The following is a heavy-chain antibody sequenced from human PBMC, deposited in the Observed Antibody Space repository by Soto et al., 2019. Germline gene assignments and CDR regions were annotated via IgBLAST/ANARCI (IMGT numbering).Heavy chain of an antibody. J-gene: IGHJ5*02. Sequence: GASVKVSCKASGYTFTSYGISWVRQAPGQGLEWMGWISAYNGNTNYAQKLQGRVTMTTDTSTSTAYMELRSLRSDDTAVYYCAGDIVVVVANNWFDPWGQGTLVTVSS. D-gene: IGHD2-15*01. CDR3: AGDIVVVVANNWFDP. V-gene: IGHV1-18*01. CDR2: ISAYNGNT. CDR1: GYTFTSYG.